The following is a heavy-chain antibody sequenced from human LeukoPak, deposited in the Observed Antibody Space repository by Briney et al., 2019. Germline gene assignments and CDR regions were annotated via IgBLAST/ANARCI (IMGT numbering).Heavy chain of an antibody. Sequence: SETLSLTCAVYGGSFSGYYWSWIRQPPGKGLEWIGEINHSGSTNYNPSLKSRVTISVDTSKNQFSLKLSSVTAADTAVYYCARGRKYYFDYWGQGTLVTVSS. CDR1: GGSFSGYY. CDR3: ARGRKYYFDY. V-gene: IGHV4-34*01. J-gene: IGHJ4*02. CDR2: INHSGST.